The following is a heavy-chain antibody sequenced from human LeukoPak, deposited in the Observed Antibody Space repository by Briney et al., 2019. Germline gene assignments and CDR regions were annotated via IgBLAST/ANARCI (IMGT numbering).Heavy chain of an antibody. CDR2: INHSGNT. CDR1: GGSFSGCY. V-gene: IGHV4-34*01. D-gene: IGHD4-17*01. CDR3: ARDRTDYGDYGNWFDP. J-gene: IGHJ5*02. Sequence: SETLSLTCAVYGGSFSGCYWSWIRQPPGKGLEWIGEINHSGNTNYNPSLKSRVAISVDTSKNQFSLKLSSVTAADTAVYYCARDRTDYGDYGNWFDPWGQGTLVTVSS.